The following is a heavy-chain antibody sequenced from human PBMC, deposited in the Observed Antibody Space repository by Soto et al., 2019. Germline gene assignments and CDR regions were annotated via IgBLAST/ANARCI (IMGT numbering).Heavy chain of an antibody. Sequence: ASVKVSCKASGGTFSSYAISWVRQAPGQGLEWMGGIIPIFGTANYAQKFQGRVTITADESTSTAYMELSSLRSEDTAVYYCARGIVLVPAAMDYYYGMDVWGQGTTVTVSS. D-gene: IGHD2-2*01. J-gene: IGHJ6*02. CDR3: ARGIVLVPAAMDYYYGMDV. V-gene: IGHV1-69*13. CDR1: GGTFSSYA. CDR2: IIPIFGTA.